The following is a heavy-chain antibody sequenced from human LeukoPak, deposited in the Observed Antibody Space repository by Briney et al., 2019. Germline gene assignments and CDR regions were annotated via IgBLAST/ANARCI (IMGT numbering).Heavy chain of an antibody. Sequence: GSLRLSCAASGFTFSTYVMNWVRQAPGKGLEWVSIISASGTSTYYADSVKGRFTISRDNSKNTLYLQMNSLRAEDTALYYCAKDASGYSSSWYDYFDYWGQGTLVTVSS. V-gene: IGHV3-23*01. CDR3: AKDASGYSSSWYDYFDY. CDR2: ISASGTST. D-gene: IGHD6-13*01. CDR1: GFTFSTYV. J-gene: IGHJ4*02.